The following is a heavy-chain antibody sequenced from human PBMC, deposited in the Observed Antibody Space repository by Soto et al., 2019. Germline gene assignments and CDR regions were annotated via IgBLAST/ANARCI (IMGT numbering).Heavy chain of an antibody. CDR1: GGSISSSSYY. CDR2: IYYSGST. CDR3: ARNKTTVVTPARMDV. D-gene: IGHD4-17*01. Sequence: PSETLSLTCTVSGGSISSSSYYWGWIRQPPGKGLEWIGSIYYSGSTYYNPSLKSRVTISVDTSKNQFSLKLSSVTAADTAVYYCARNKTTVVTPARMDVWGQGTKVTVSS. V-gene: IGHV4-39*01. J-gene: IGHJ6*02.